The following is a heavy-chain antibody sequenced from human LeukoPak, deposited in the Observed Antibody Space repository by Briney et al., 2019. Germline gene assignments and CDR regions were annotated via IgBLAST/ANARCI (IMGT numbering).Heavy chain of an antibody. CDR3: AKDGIEVLFQH. V-gene: IGHV3-23*01. D-gene: IGHD1-1*01. Sequence: GGSLRLSCAASGFTFSSYAMSWVRQAPGKGLEWVSAISGSGGSTYYADSVKGRFTISRDNSKNTLYLQMNGLRAEDTAVYYCAKDGIEVLFQHWGQGTLVTVSS. J-gene: IGHJ1*01. CDR2: ISGSGGST. CDR1: GFTFSSYA.